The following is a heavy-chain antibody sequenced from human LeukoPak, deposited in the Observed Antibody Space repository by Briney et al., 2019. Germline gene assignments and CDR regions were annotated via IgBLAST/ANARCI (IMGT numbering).Heavy chain of an antibody. Sequence: PSETLSLTCIGSRDSHSRQLWRWMPEPPGEWRGCGGYIYYRGDTNYTPSLNSRVTISVDTSKNQFSMKLSSVTAADTAVYFCARLAVVVVPDAILGYYNGMDVWGQGTTVTVSS. J-gene: IGHJ6*02. CDR2: IYYRGDT. V-gene: IGHV4-59*08. CDR3: ARLAVVVVPDAILGYYNGMDV. D-gene: IGHD2-2*01. CDR1: RDSHSRQL.